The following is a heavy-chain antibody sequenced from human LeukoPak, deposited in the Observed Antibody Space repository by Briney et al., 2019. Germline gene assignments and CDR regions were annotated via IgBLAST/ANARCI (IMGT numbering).Heavy chain of an antibody. CDR2: IYHSTNT. D-gene: IGHD3-16*01. CDR1: GYSISSDYY. CDR3: AQQSLRSPDY. V-gene: IGHV4-38-2*01. Sequence: PSETVSLTCAVSGYSISSDYYWGWSRQPAGKGVEWGGNIYHSTNTYSNPSLKSRVTISVDTSNNQFSLKLRSVTAADTAVYYCAQQSLRSPDYWGQGTLVTVSS. J-gene: IGHJ4*02.